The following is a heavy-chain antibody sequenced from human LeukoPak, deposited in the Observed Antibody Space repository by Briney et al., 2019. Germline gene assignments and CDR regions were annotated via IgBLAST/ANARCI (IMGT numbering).Heavy chain of an antibody. CDR2: IYHSGNT. D-gene: IGHD3-10*01. V-gene: IGHV4-38-2*02. J-gene: IGHJ3*02. CDR1: GYSISSGYY. CDR3: ARFLLWFGELYPTLGAFDI. Sequence: PSETLSLTCTVSGYSISSGYYWGWIRQPPGKGLEWIGGIYHSGNTYYNSSLKSRVTMSVDTSKNQFSLKLNSVTAADTAVYYCARFLLWFGELYPTLGAFDIWGQGTMVTVSS.